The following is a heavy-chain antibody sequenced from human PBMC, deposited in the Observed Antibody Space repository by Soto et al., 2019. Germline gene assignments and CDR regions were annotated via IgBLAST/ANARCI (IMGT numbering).Heavy chain of an antibody. J-gene: IGHJ4*02. CDR1: GGTFSTYV. V-gene: IGHV1-69*06. CDR2: IVPIVGTA. CDR3: AGVHGDNAPFDA. Sequence: QVELVQSGAEVKKPGSSVKGSCKASGGTFSTYVISWVRQAPGQGLEWMGGIVPIVGTANYAQKFHGRVTSTADKSTNTADRGLSSRRTEDTAGYSGAGVHGDNAPFDAGGQGTLGTVSS. D-gene: IGHD3-9*01.